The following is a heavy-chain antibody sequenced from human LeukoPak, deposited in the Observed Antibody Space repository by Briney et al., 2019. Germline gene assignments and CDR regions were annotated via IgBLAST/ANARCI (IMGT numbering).Heavy chain of an antibody. Sequence: ASVKVSCKASGYTFTNFGISWVRQAPGQGLEWMGWISAYNGNINYAQKLQGRVTMTTDTSTSTAYMELRSLRSDDTAVYYCARVGYYESSGYYEYWGQGTLVTVSS. V-gene: IGHV1-18*01. D-gene: IGHD3-22*01. CDR1: GYTFTNFG. J-gene: IGHJ4*02. CDR2: ISAYNGNI. CDR3: ARVGYYESSGYYEY.